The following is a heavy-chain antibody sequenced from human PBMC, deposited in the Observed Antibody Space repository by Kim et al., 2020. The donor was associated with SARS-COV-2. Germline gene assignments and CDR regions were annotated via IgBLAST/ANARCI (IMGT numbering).Heavy chain of an antibody. CDR1: GFTFSSYS. CDR2: ISSSSSYI. Sequence: GGSLRLSCAASGFTFSSYSMNWVRQAPGKGLEWVSSISSSSSYIYYADSVKGRFTISRDNAKNSLYLQMNSLRAEDTAVYYCARGIVVGYCSGGSCPMRGDYWGQRTLVTVSS. CDR3: ARGIVVGYCSGGSCPMRGDY. J-gene: IGHJ4*02. V-gene: IGHV3-21*01. D-gene: IGHD2-15*01.